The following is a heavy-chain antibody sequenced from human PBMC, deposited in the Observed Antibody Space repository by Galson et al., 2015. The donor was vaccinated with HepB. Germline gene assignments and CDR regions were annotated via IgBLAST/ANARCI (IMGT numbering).Heavy chain of an antibody. J-gene: IGHJ6*03. Sequence: SVKVSCKASGYTFTSYDINWVRQATGQGLEWMGWMNPNSGNTGYAQKFQGRVTMTRNTSISTAYMELSSLRSEDTAVYYCARGRPTYYDFWSGYYSNYYYYYMDVWGKGTTVTVSS. V-gene: IGHV1-8*01. D-gene: IGHD3-3*01. CDR3: ARGRPTYYDFWSGYYSNYYYYYMDV. CDR2: MNPNSGNT. CDR1: GYTFTSYD.